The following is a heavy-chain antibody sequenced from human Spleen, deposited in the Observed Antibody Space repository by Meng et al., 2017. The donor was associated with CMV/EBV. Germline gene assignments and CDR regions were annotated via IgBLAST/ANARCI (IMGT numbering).Heavy chain of an antibody. CDR2: MDPSSGKT. Sequence: ASVKVSCKASGYTFNSHDINWVRQAPGHGLEWMGWMDPSSGKTGYAQKFQGRVTITRSTSIATAYMELTRLTSEDTAFYYCARRGFSTGWYPFDYWGHGTLVTVSS. CDR1: GYTFNSHD. D-gene: IGHD2-2*01. CDR3: ARRGFSTGWYPFDY. V-gene: IGHV1-8*03. J-gene: IGHJ4*01.